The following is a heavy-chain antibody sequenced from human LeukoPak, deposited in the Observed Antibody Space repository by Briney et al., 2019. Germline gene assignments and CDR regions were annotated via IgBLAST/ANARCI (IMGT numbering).Heavy chain of an antibody. CDR2: ISSSRSYI. J-gene: IGHJ3*02. V-gene: IGHV3-21*01. Sequence: GGSLRLSCAASEFTFSSYSMNWVRQAPGKGLEWVSSISSSRSYIYYADSVKGRFTISRDNAKNPLYLQMNSLRAEDTAVYYCARAYCSSTSCYTPDAFDIWGQGTMVTVSS. CDR1: EFTFSSYS. D-gene: IGHD2-2*02. CDR3: ARAYCSSTSCYTPDAFDI.